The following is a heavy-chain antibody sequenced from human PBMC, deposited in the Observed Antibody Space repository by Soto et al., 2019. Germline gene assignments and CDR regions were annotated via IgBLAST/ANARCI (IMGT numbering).Heavy chain of an antibody. CDR3: ASAASWYENYGMDV. D-gene: IGHD2-15*01. V-gene: IGHV1-69*02. CDR1: GGTFSSYT. J-gene: IGHJ6*02. Sequence: QVQLVQSGAEVKKPGSSVKVSCKASGGTFSSYTISWVRQAPGQGLEWMGRIIPILGIANYAQKFQGRVTITADKSTSTAYMELSSLRSEDTAVYYCASAASWYENYGMDVWGQGTTVTVSS. CDR2: IIPILGIA.